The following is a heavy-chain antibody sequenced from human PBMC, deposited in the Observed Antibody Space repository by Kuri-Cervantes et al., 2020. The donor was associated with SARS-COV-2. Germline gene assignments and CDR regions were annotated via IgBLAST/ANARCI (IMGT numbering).Heavy chain of an antibody. V-gene: IGHV3-33*08. J-gene: IGHJ6*03. CDR1: GSTFSNYA. CDR3: ARGAANYYMDV. Sequence: GESLKISCVASGSTFSNYAIHWVRQAPGKGLEWVAVIWYDGKNEYYAGSVKGRFTISRDNSRNTVLLQMNILRAEDTAIYYCARGAANYYMDVWGTGTTVTVSS. D-gene: IGHD3-16*01. CDR2: IWYDGKNE.